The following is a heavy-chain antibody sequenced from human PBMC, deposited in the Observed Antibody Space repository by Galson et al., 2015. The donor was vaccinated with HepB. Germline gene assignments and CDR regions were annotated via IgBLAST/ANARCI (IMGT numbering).Heavy chain of an antibody. Sequence: SLRLSCAASGFTFSSYSMNWVRQAPGKGLEWVSSISSSSSYIYYADSVKGRFTISRDNAKNSLYLQMNSLRAEGTAVYYCARDTRWLVGRPGSGGMDVWGQGTTVTVSS. CDR3: ARDTRWLVGRPGSGGMDV. D-gene: IGHD6-19*01. CDR2: ISSSSSYI. CDR1: GFTFSSYS. V-gene: IGHV3-21*01. J-gene: IGHJ6*02.